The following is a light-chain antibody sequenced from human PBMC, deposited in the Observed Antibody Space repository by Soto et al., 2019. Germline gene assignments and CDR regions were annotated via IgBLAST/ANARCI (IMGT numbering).Light chain of an antibody. CDR2: SDD. CDR3: AVWDDSLSGRV. Sequence: QSVLTQPPSASGTPGQSVTISCSGSTANIGSNYVYWYQQFPGTAPKLLIYSDDQRPSGVPDRFSGSKSGTSASLAIGGLRSEDEADYYCAVWDDSLSGRVFGGGTKLTVL. V-gene: IGLV1-47*02. CDR1: TANIGSNY. J-gene: IGLJ3*02.